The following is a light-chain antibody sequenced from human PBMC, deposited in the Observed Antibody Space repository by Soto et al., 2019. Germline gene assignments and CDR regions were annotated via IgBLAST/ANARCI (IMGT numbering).Light chain of an antibody. CDR2: ATS. V-gene: IGKV3-20*01. CDR1: QSVSRTY. J-gene: IGKJ1*01. CDR3: QQYGRSGT. Sequence: EIVLTQSPCTLSLSPGERATLSCRASQSVSRTYLAWYQQKPVQAPRLLIYATSSRATGIPDRFSGSGSGTDFTLTISRLEPEDFAVYYCQQYGRSGTFGQGTKVAIK.